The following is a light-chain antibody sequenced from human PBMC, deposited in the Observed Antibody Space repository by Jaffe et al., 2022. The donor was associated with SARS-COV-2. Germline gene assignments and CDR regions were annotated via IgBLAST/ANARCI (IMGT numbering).Light chain of an antibody. J-gene: IGKJ4*01. CDR2: GAS. CDR3: QQSHDTPLT. Sequence: DIQMTQSPSSLSLSVGDSLTITCRASQSISGYLNWYQQKPGKAPKLLISGASNVHSGAPSRFSGSGSGTDYTLTIRSLQPEDFATYYCQQSHDTPLTFGGGTRVEI. CDR1: QSISGY. V-gene: IGKV1-39*01.